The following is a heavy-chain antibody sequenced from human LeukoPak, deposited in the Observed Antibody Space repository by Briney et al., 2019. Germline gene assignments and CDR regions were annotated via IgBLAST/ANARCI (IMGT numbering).Heavy chain of an antibody. CDR3: ARPVVVTAYIDY. D-gene: IGHD2-21*02. Sequence: WGSLRLSCAAAGFTCSSYWISWVRQVPGKGLEWVANIKQDGSEKYYVDSVKGRFTISRDNAKNSLYLQMNSLRAEDTAVYYCARPVVVTAYIDYWGQGTLVTVSS. V-gene: IGHV3-7*01. CDR1: GFTCSSYW. CDR2: IKQDGSEK. J-gene: IGHJ4*02.